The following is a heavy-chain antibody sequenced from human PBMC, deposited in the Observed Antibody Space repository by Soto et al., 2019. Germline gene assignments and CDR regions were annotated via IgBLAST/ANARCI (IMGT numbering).Heavy chain of an antibody. CDR3: ARDPLRGQQLVRGSQGYYYYGMDV. V-gene: IGHV1-69*08. CDR1: GSTFNSYT. D-gene: IGHD6-13*01. Sequence: QVQLVQSGAEVKKPGSSVKVSCKASGSTFNSYTISWVRQAPGQGLEWMGRIIPILGIANYAQKFQGRVTITADNSTSTAYMELSSLRSEDSAVYYCARDPLRGQQLVRGSQGYYYYGMDVWGQGTTVTVSS. J-gene: IGHJ6*02. CDR2: IIPILGIA.